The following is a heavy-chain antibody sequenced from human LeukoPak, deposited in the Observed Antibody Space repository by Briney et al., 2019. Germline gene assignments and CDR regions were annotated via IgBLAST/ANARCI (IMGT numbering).Heavy chain of an antibody. CDR3: ARFHPAALNYSDQ. D-gene: IGHD2-2*01. CDR1: GYSISSTYY. Sequence: SETLSLTCSVSGYSISSTYYWGWIRQTPGKGLEWIGTIYHVGSPYYSPSLKSRVTISLYTAENQFSLRLDSVTDADTAVYYCARFHPAALNYSDQWGQGTLVTVSS. CDR2: IYHVGSP. J-gene: IGHJ4*02. V-gene: IGHV4-38-2*02.